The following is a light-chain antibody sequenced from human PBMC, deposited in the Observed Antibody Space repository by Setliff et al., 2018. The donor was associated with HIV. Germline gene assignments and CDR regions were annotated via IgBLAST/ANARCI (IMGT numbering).Light chain of an antibody. CDR2: DVN. V-gene: IGLV2-14*03. CDR3: SSYRSSSGSV. CDR1: SSDVGGYNY. Sequence: QSALAQPASVSGSPGQSITISCTGTSSDVGGYNYVSWYQQHPGKAPKLMIYDVNNRPSGISHRFSGSKSGNTASLTISGLQAGDEADYYCSSYRSSSGSVCGGGTKVTVL. J-gene: IGLJ2*01.